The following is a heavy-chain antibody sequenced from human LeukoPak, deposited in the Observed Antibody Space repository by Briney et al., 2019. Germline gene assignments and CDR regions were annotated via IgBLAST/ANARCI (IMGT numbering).Heavy chain of an antibody. Sequence: PGRSLRLSCAASGFTFSSYWMSWVRQAPGKGLEWVANIKQDGSEKYYVDSVKGRFTISRDNAKNSLYLQMNSLRAEDTAVYYCARGTKPEKYYDFWSGYYSAYYYMDVWGKGTTVTVS. CDR2: IKQDGSEK. D-gene: IGHD3-3*01. J-gene: IGHJ6*03. CDR1: GFTFSSYW. V-gene: IGHV3-7*04. CDR3: ARGTKPEKYYDFWSGYYSAYYYMDV.